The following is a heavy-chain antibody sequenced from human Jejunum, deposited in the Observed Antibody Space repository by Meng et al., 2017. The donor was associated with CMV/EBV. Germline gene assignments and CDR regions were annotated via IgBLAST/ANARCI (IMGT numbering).Heavy chain of an antibody. J-gene: IGHJ4*02. D-gene: IGHD1-26*01. Sequence: QVELGESGGGLVTPGGSLRLSCAASGFTFSDHYMTWIRQAPGKGLEWVSYISSRSSYTNHADAVKGRFTISKDNFNNVVYLQMSSMKTEDTAIYYCAKDRHSGSFYGYFDRWGQGTLVTVSS. CDR2: ISSRSSYT. CDR3: AKDRHSGSFYGYFDR. V-gene: IGHV3-11*06. CDR1: GFTFSDHY.